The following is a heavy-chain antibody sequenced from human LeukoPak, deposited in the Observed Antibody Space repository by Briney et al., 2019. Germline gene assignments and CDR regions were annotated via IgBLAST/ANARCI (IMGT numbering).Heavy chain of an antibody. J-gene: IGHJ4*02. D-gene: IGHD5-18*01. CDR2: IFQGGGEI. CDR1: GFTFGDFA. Sequence: GGSLRLSCAASGFTFGDFAMIWVRQPPGKGLKWVSSIFQGGGEIHYADSVRGRFTISRDNSRSTLFLQMNSLRAEDTAIYYCATYRQVMLPFESWGQGTLVTVSS. CDR3: ATYRQVMLPFES. V-gene: IGHV3-23*01.